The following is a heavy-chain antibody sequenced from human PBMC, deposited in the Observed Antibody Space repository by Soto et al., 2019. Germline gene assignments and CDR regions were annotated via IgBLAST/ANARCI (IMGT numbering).Heavy chain of an antibody. CDR3: AKGKANTIFGVDTLFEY. J-gene: IGHJ4*02. Sequence: PVGSLRLSCASSVFTFSSYAMTCVRHSPGKWLEWVSTISGSGGNAYYADSVKGRFTISRDNSKNTLHLQMNRLGDEDTAVYYCAKGKANTIFGVDTLFEYWGQGTLATVSS. V-gene: IGHV3-23*01. D-gene: IGHD3-3*01. CDR1: VFTFSSYA. CDR2: ISGSGGNA.